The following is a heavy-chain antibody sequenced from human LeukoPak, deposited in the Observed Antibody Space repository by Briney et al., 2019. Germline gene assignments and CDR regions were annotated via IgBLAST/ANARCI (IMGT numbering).Heavy chain of an antibody. D-gene: IGHD3-10*01. CDR2: IWYDGSNK. V-gene: IGHV3-33*01. CDR1: GFTFSSYG. Sequence: GGSLRLSCAASGFTFSSYGMHWVRQATGKGLEWVAVIWYDGSNKYYADSVKGRFTISRDNSKNTLYLQMNSLRAEDTAVYYCARDGSGSYYISNWFDPWGQGTLVTVSS. CDR3: ARDGSGSYYISNWFDP. J-gene: IGHJ5*02.